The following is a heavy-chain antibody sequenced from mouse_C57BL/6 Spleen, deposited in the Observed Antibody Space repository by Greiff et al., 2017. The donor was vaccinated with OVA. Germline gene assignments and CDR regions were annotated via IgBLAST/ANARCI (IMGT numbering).Heavy chain of an antibody. J-gene: IGHJ3*01. CDR3: TRPYDYDDWFAY. D-gene: IGHD2-4*01. CDR1: GYTFTSYW. Sequence: VQLQQSGTVLARPGASVKMSCKTSGYTFTSYWMHWVKQRPGQGLEWIGAIYPGNSDTSYNQKFKGKAKLTAVTSASTAYMELSSLTNEDSAVYYCTRPYDYDDWFAYWGQGTLVTVSA. CDR2: IYPGNSDT. V-gene: IGHV1-5*01.